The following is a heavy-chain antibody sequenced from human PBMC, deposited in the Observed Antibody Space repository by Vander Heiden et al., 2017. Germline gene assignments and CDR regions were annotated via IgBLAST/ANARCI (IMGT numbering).Heavy chain of an antibody. CDR1: GFPFSSYS. D-gene: IGHD2-15*01. J-gene: IGHJ4*02. CDR2: MMSSSSYI. Sequence: EVQLVESGGGLVKPGGSLRLSCAASGFPFSSYSMHWVRQAPGKGLEWVSSMMSSSSYIYDADSVKGRFTISRDNAKNSLYLQMNSLRAEDTAVYYCARGRDCSGGSCYVMGYWGQGTLVTVSS. CDR3: ARGRDCSGGSCYVMGY. V-gene: IGHV3-21*01.